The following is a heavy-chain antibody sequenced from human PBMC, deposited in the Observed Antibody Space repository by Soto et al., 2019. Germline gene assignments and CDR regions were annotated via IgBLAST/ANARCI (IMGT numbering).Heavy chain of an antibody. J-gene: IGHJ4*02. Sequence: QVQLVESGGGVVQPGRSLRLSCAASGFTFSSYAMHWVRQAPGKGLEWAAVISYDGSNKYYADSVKGRFTISRDNSKNTLYLQMNSLRAEDTAVYYCARATIALMANWGQGTLVTVSS. CDR2: ISYDGSNK. D-gene: IGHD2-2*01. CDR3: ARATIALMAN. V-gene: IGHV3-30-3*01. CDR1: GFTFSSYA.